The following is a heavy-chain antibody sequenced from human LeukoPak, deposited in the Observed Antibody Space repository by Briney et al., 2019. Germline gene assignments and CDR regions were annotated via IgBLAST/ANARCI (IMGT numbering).Heavy chain of an antibody. CDR3: AKSGDY. V-gene: IGHV3-9*01. Sequence: GGSLRLSCAASGFTFDDYAMHWVRQAPGKGLEWVSGISWNSGSIGYADSVKGRFTISRDNAKNTLYLQMNSLRAEDTAVYYCAKSGDYWGQGTLVTVSS. CDR2: ISWNSGSI. D-gene: IGHD3-10*01. J-gene: IGHJ4*02. CDR1: GFTFDDYA.